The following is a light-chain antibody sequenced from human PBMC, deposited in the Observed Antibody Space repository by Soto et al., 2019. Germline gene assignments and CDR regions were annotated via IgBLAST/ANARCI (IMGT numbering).Light chain of an antibody. CDR3: QESYTASTWT. J-gene: IGKJ1*01. CDR1: QSISSY. CDR2: GAS. Sequence: EIQMTQSPSYLSASVGDRVTITCRASQSISSYLNWYHQKPGKAAKLLIYGASSLQSGVPSRFSGSGSGTDFTLTISSLQPEDFATYYCQESYTASTWTFGQGTKVEIK. V-gene: IGKV1-39*01.